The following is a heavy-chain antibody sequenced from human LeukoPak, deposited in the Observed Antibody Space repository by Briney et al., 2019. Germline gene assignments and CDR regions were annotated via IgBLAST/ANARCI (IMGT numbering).Heavy chain of an antibody. CDR2: ISSSGSTI. J-gene: IGHJ5*02. V-gene: IGHV3-48*03. D-gene: IGHD2-2*01. Sequence: GGSLRLSCAASGFTFSSYEMNWVRQAPGKGLEWVSYISSSGSTIYYADSVKGRFTISRDNSKNTLYLQMNSLRAEDTAVYYCAKDASSTSSEFDPWGQGTLVTVSS. CDR1: GFTFSSYE. CDR3: AKDASSTSSEFDP.